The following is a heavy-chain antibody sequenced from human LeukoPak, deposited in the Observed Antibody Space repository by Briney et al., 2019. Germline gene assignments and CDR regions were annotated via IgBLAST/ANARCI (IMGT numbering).Heavy chain of an antibody. Sequence: GGSLRLSCAASGFTFSSYGMHWVRQAPGKGLEWVAVISYDGSNKYYADSVKGQFTISRDNSKNTLYLQMNSLRAEDTAVYYCARLKGRDSSGPEVYWGQGTLVTVSS. J-gene: IGHJ4*02. CDR1: GFTFSSYG. CDR2: ISYDGSNK. V-gene: IGHV3-30*03. D-gene: IGHD3-22*01. CDR3: ARLKGRDSSGPEVY.